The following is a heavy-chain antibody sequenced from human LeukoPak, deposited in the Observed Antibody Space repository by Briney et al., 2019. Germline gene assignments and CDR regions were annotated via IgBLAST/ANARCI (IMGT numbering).Heavy chain of an antibody. D-gene: IGHD4-11*01. J-gene: IGHJ3*02. CDR2: IRYEGSNK. CDR1: GFTFSSYG. V-gene: IGHV3-30*02. CDR3: AKDPYSKLGAFDI. Sequence: GGSLRLSCAASGFTFSSYGMHWVRQAPGRGLEWVAFIRYEGSNKYYADSVKGRFTISRDNSKNTLYLQMNSLRAEDTAVYYCAKDPYSKLGAFDIWGQGTMVTVSS.